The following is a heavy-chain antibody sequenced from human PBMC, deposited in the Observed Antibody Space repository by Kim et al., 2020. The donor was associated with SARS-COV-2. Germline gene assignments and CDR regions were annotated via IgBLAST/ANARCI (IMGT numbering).Heavy chain of an antibody. CDR3: AREGVGIVATIDAFDI. J-gene: IGHJ3*02. CDR2: ISSSSSYI. V-gene: IGHV3-21*01. CDR1: GFTFSSYS. D-gene: IGHD5-12*01. Sequence: GGSLRLSCAASGFTFSSYSMNWVRQAPGKGLEWVSSISSSSSYIYYADSVKGRFTISRDNAKNSLYLQMNSLRAEDTAVYYCAREGVGIVATIDAFDIWGQGTMVTVSS.